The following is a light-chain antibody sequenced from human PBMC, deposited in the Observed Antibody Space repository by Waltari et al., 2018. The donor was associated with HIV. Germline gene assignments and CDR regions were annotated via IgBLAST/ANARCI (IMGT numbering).Light chain of an antibody. CDR3: SSYTSSSTLYVV. CDR1: SSHVGGYTY. J-gene: IGLJ2*01. Sequence: QSALTQPASVSGSPGQSITISCPGTSSHVGGYTYVPWYQQHPGKAPKLMIYDVSYRPSGVSNRFSGSKSGNTASLTISGLQAEDEADYYCSSYTSSSTLYVVFGGGTKLTVL. V-gene: IGLV2-14*01. CDR2: DVS.